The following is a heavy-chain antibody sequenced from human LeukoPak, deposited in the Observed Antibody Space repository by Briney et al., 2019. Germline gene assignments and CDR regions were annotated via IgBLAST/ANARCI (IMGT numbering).Heavy chain of an antibody. CDR1: GFTFSNYA. J-gene: IGHJ4*02. V-gene: IGHV3-23*01. D-gene: IGHD1-26*01. CDR3: AKATGSYPSNPFDY. CDR2: ISGGGEGT. Sequence: GGSLRLSCAASGFTFSNYAMNWVRQAPGKGLEWVSGISGGGEGTFYADSVKGRFTISRDISKSTLFLQMNSLRVEDTAVYYCAKATGSYPSNPFDYWGQGALVTVSS.